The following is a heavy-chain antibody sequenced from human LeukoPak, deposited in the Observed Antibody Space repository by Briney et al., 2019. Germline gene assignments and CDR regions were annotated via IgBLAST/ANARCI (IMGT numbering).Heavy chain of an antibody. J-gene: IGHJ4*02. D-gene: IGHD6-6*01. V-gene: IGHV3-48*04. CDR2: ISSDSGTI. CDR1: GFIFSSYS. CDR3: ARSIAGETQY. Sequence: PGGSLRLSCAASGFIFSSYSMHWVRQAPGKGLEWVSYISSDSGTIYYAESVKGRFTTSRDNAKNSLYLQMNSLRAEDTAVYYCARSIAGETQYWGQGTLVTVSS.